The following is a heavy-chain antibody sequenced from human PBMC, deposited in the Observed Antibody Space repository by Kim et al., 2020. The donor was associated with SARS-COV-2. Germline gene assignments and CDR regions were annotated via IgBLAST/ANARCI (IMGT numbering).Heavy chain of an antibody. V-gene: IGHV4-34*01. D-gene: IGHD6-13*01. Sequence: WVGEINHSGSTNYNPSRKSRVTISVDTSKNQFSRKLSSVTGADTAVYYCARGPGYSSSWYGARNWFDPWGQGTLVTVSS. CDR3: ARGPGYSSSWYGARNWFDP. CDR2: INHSGST. J-gene: IGHJ5*02.